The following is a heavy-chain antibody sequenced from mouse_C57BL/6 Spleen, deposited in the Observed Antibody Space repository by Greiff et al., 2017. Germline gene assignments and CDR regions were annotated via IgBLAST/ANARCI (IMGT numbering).Heavy chain of an antibody. Sequence: EVQRVESGGGLVKPGGSLKLSCAASGFTFSDYGMHWVRQAPEQGLEWVAYISSGSSTIYYADTVKGRFTISRDNAKNTLFLQMTSLRSEDTAMYYGARGDGSSYWYFDVWGTGTTVTVSS. D-gene: IGHD1-1*01. V-gene: IGHV5-17*01. CDR2: ISSGSSTI. CDR1: GFTFSDYG. J-gene: IGHJ1*03. CDR3: ARGDGSSYWYFDV.